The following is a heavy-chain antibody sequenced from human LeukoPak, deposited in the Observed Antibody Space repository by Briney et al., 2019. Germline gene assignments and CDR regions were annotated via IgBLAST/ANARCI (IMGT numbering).Heavy chain of an antibody. D-gene: IGHD6-19*01. CDR3: AKERGSSGWYRGPFDY. CDR1: GFTSSSYA. Sequence: GRSLRLSCAASGFTSSSYAMHWVRQAPGKGLEWVAVISYDGSNKYYADSVKGRFTISRDNAKNSLYLQMNSLRAEDTALYYCAKERGSSGWYRGPFDYWGQGTLVTVSS. J-gene: IGHJ4*02. V-gene: IGHV3-30-3*01. CDR2: ISYDGSNK.